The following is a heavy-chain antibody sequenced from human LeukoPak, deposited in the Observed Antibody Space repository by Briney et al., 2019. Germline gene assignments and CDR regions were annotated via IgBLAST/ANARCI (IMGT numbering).Heavy chain of an antibody. CDR1: GGSISSYY. CDR2: IYYSGST. D-gene: IGHD2-2*01. V-gene: IGHV4-59*01. Sequence: SETLSLTSTVSGGSISSYYWSWIRQPPGKGLEWIGYIYYSGSTNYNPSLKSRVTISVDTSKNQFSLKLSSVTAADTAVYYCARAAVPAAHDYWGQGTLVTVSS. CDR3: ARAAVPAAHDY. J-gene: IGHJ4*02.